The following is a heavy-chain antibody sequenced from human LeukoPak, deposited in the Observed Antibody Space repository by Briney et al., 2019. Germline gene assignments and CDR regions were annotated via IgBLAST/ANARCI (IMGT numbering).Heavy chain of an antibody. D-gene: IGHD3-3*01. V-gene: IGHV4-34*01. Sequence: SETLSLTCAVYGGSFSGYYWSWIRQPPGKGLEWIGEINHSGSTNYNPSLKSRVTISVDTSKNQFSLKLSSVTAADTAVYYCARGLYGFWSGYYNNYFDYWGQGTLVTVSS. CDR2: INHSGST. CDR1: GGSFSGYY. CDR3: ARGLYGFWSGYYNNYFDY. J-gene: IGHJ4*02.